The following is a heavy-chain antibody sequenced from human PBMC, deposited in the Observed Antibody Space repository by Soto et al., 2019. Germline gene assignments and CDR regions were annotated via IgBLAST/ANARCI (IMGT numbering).Heavy chain of an antibody. CDR3: GRNSGYGSGSYYKPNYYYYYMDV. Sequence: SETLSLTCAVYGGSFSGYYWSWIRQPPGKGLEWIGEINHSGSTNYNPSLKSRVTISVDTSKNQFSLKLSSVTAADTAVYYCGRNSGYGSGSYYKPNYYYYYMDVWGKGTTVTVSS. CDR2: INHSGST. D-gene: IGHD3-10*01. V-gene: IGHV4-34*01. CDR1: GGSFSGYY. J-gene: IGHJ6*03.